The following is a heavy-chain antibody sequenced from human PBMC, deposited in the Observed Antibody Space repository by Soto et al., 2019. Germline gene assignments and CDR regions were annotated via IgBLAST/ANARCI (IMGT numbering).Heavy chain of an antibody. V-gene: IGHV1-69*06. CDR3: AYDFWSGPMGMDV. D-gene: IGHD3-3*01. J-gene: IGHJ6*02. CDR1: GCTFSSYA. Sequence: ASVKVSCKASGCTFSSYAISWVRQAPGQGLEWMGGIIPIFGTANYAQKFQGRVTITADKSTSTAYMELSSLRSEDTAVYYCAYDFWSGPMGMDVWGQGTTVTVSS. CDR2: IIPIFGTA.